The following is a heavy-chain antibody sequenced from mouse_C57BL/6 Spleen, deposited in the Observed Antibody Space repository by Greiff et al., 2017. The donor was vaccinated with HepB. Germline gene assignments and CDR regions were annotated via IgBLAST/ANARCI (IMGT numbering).Heavy chain of an antibody. CDR3: ARENFRSWYFDV. CDR1: GYSITSGYY. Sequence: EVKLMESGPGLVKPSQSLSLTCSVTGYSITSGYYWNWIRQFPGNKLEWMGYISYDGSNNYNPSLKNRIPITRDTSKNQFFLKLNSVTTEDTATYYCARENFRSWYFDVWGTGTTVTVSS. CDR2: ISYDGSN. J-gene: IGHJ1*03. V-gene: IGHV3-6*01.